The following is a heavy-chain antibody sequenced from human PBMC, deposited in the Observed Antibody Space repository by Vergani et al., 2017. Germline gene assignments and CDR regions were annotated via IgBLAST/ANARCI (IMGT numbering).Heavy chain of an antibody. J-gene: IGHJ3*02. CDR1: GFTFSSYS. Sequence: VQLVESGGGLVKPGGSLRLSCAASGFTFSSYSMNWFRQAPGKGLEWVSSISSSSSYIYYADSVKGRFTISRDNAKNSLYLQMNSLRAEDTAVYYCARALRPVRLGEGDAFDIWGQGTMVTVSS. CDR2: ISSSSSYI. V-gene: IGHV3-21*01. CDR3: ARALRPVRLGEGDAFDI. D-gene: IGHD3-16*01.